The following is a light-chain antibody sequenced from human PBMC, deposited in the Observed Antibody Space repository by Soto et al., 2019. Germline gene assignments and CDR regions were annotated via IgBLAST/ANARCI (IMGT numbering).Light chain of an antibody. CDR1: QSISDT. CDR2: GAS. V-gene: IGKV3-15*01. J-gene: IGKJ4*01. Sequence: IVMSHSPATLSVSPGGGATLSCRASQSISDTLAWYQQKPGQAPRLLIHGASTRAPGFPARFSGSGSGTEFTLTISSLQSEDFAVYYCQQYNNWPPLTFGGGTKVDNK. CDR3: QQYNNWPPLT.